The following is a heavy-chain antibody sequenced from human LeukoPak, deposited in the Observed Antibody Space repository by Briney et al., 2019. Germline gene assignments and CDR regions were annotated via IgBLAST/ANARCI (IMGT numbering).Heavy chain of an antibody. Sequence: SETLSLTCTVSGGSIITRSYFWGWIRQAPGKGLEWIGSIADSGSTYYNPSLKSRVTISVDTSKNQFSLKLSSVTAADTAVYYCARVTMIVVVNWFDPWGQGTLVTVSS. CDR2: IADSGST. D-gene: IGHD3-22*01. V-gene: IGHV4-39*07. J-gene: IGHJ5*02. CDR1: GGSIITRSYF. CDR3: ARVTMIVVVNWFDP.